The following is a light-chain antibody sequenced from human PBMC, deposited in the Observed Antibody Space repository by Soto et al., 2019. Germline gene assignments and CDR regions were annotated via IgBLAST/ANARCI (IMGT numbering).Light chain of an antibody. CDR3: QQYNNWPPYT. CDR2: GAS. CDR1: QSVSSN. V-gene: IGKV3-15*01. Sequence: EIVMTQSPATLSVSPGERATLSCRASQSVSSNLAWYQQKPGQAPRLLIYGASTRATGIPARFSGSGSGTEFPLTISSLQSEDFALYYCQQYNNWPPYTFGQGTKLDIK. J-gene: IGKJ2*01.